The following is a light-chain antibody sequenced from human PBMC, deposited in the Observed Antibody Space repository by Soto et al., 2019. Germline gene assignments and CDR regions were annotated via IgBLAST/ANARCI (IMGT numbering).Light chain of an antibody. CDR2: GAS. CDR1: QSVGGN. J-gene: IGKJ1*01. V-gene: IGKV3-15*01. CDR3: QQYSNWPRGT. Sequence: EIVMTQSPATLSVSPGERATLSCRASQSVGGNLAWYQQKPGQAPRFLIYGASTRATGVPARFSGSGSGTEFTLTISSLQSEDFAVYYCQQYSNWPRGTCGQGTKVEIK.